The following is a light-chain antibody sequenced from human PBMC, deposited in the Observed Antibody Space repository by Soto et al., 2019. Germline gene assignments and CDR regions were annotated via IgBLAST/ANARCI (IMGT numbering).Light chain of an antibody. CDR2: DAS. J-gene: IGKJ4*01. CDR3: QQYGNTPLT. CDR1: QSVKNNY. V-gene: IGKV3-20*01. Sequence: EIVLKQSPDTLSLSPGERATLSCRASQSVKNNYLAWYQQKPGQAPRFLIYDASSRATGIPDRFSGSGSGTDFTLTINRLEPEDFAVYFWQQYGNTPLTFGGGTKVDIK.